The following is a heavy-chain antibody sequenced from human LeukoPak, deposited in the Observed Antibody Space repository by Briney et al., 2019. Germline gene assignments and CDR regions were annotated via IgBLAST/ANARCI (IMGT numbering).Heavy chain of an antibody. J-gene: IGHJ4*02. CDR2: ISYDGSNK. V-gene: IGHV3-30*01. CDR3: ARKRIGEYFDY. D-gene: IGHD3-10*01. Sequence: PGGSLRLSCAASGFTFSSYAMHWVRQAPGKGLEWVAVISYDGSNKYYADSVKGRFTISRDNSKNTLYLQMNSLRAEDTAVYYCARKRIGEYFDYWGQGTLVTVSS. CDR1: GFTFSSYA.